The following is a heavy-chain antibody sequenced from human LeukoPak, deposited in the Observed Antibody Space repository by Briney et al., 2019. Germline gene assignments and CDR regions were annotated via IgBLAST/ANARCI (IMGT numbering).Heavy chain of an antibody. CDR2: TRNKTKSYTT. Sequence: GGSLRLSCAAAGFTLSDHYMDWVRQAPGKGLEWVGRTRNKTKSYTTDYAASVKGRFTISRDDSKSSLYLQMNSLKTEDTAVYYCAIYTAGYFYWGQGTLVTVSS. J-gene: IGHJ4*02. CDR1: GFTLSDHY. V-gene: IGHV3-72*01. CDR3: AIYTAGYFY. D-gene: IGHD2-8*02.